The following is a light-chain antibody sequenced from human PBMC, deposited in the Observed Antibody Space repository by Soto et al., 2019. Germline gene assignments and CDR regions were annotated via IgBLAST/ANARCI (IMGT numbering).Light chain of an antibody. V-gene: IGKV1-5*03. CDR2: RAS. Sequence: DIQMTQSPSTLSASVGDRVTITCRASQSISSWLAWYQQKPGKVPKLLISRASTLESGVPSRFSGSGSGTEFTLTISSLQPDDFATYYCQHYSAYPLSFGGGTKVEIK. J-gene: IGKJ4*01. CDR3: QHYSAYPLS. CDR1: QSISSW.